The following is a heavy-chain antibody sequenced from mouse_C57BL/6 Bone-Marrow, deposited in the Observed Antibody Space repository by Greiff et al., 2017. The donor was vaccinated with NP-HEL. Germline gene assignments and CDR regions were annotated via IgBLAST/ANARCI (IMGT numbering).Heavy chain of an antibody. CDR1: GYTFTDYE. D-gene: IGHD1-1*01. CDR2: IDPETGGT. J-gene: IGHJ3*01. V-gene: IGHV1-15*01. Sequence: QVQLKESGAELVRPGASVTLSCKASGYTFTDYEMHWVKQTPVHGLEWIGAIDPETGGTAYNQKFKGKAILTADKSSSTAYMELRSLTSEDSAVYYCTRRPTTGWFAYWGQGTLVTVSA. CDR3: TRRPTTGWFAY.